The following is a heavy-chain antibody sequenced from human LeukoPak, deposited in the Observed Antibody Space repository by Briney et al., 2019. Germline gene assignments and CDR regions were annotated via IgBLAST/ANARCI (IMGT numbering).Heavy chain of an antibody. CDR2: IYYSGST. Sequence: TETLSFTCTVSGGSISSYYWSWIRQPPGKGLEWIGYIYYSGSTNYNPSLKSRVTISVDTSKNQFSLKLSSVTAADTAVYYCARHVRITMVRGVIGPIDYWGQGTLVTVSS. CDR3: ARHVRITMVRGVIGPIDY. CDR1: GGSISSYY. V-gene: IGHV4-59*08. J-gene: IGHJ4*02. D-gene: IGHD3-10*01.